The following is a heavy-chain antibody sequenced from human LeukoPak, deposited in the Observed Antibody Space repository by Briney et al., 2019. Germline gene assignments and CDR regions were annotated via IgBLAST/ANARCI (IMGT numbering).Heavy chain of an antibody. Sequence: GGSLRLSCAASGFTFSNYAMHWVRQAPGKGLEWMSVISYDGRNKYFADSVKGRFTLSRDNSKNTLYLQMNSLRAEDTAVYYCARGSFTYYDILTGPDAFDIWGQGTMVTVSS. V-gene: IGHV3-30*04. J-gene: IGHJ3*02. CDR1: GFTFSNYA. D-gene: IGHD3-9*01. CDR2: ISYDGRNK. CDR3: ARGSFTYYDILTGPDAFDI.